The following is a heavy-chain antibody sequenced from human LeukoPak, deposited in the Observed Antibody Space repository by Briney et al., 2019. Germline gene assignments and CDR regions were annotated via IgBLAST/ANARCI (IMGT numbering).Heavy chain of an antibody. CDR2: IIPIFGTA. J-gene: IGHJ6*03. CDR1: GGTFSSYA. V-gene: IGHV1-69*05. Sequence: SVKVSCKASGGTFSSYAISWVRQAPGQGLEWMGRIIPIFGTANYAQKFQGRVTITTDESTSTAYMELSSLRSEDTAVYYCARDSWVDTAMISLNYYYYMDVWGKGTTVTVSS. CDR3: ARDSWVDTAMISLNYYYYMDV. D-gene: IGHD5-18*01.